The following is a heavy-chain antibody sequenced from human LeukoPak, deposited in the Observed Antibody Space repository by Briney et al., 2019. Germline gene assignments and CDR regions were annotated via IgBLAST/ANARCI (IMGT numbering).Heavy chain of an antibody. D-gene: IGHD2-21*01. Sequence: GGSLRLSCAASGFTFSTYGMHWVRQAPGKGLEWVAVISYDGSNKYYADSVKGRFTISRDNSKNTLYLQMNSLRAEDTAVYYCAREYTYCGGDCYRWFDPWGQGTLVTVSS. CDR3: AREYTYCGGDCYRWFDP. CDR2: ISYDGSNK. V-gene: IGHV3-30*03. J-gene: IGHJ5*02. CDR1: GFTFSTYG.